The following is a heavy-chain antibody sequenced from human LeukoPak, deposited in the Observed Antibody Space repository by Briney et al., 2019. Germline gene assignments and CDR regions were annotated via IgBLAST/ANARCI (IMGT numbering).Heavy chain of an antibody. Sequence: ASVNVSCKVSGYTLTELSMPWVRQAPGTGLEWMGGFDSEDGETIYAQKCQGRVTMTEDTSTDTAYMELSSLRSEDTAVYYCARDYSGYDSSTSFYYYYGMDVWGQGTTVTVSS. V-gene: IGHV1-24*01. CDR2: FDSEDGET. CDR3: ARDYSGYDSSTSFYYYYGMDV. J-gene: IGHJ6*02. CDR1: GYTLTELS. D-gene: IGHD5-12*01.